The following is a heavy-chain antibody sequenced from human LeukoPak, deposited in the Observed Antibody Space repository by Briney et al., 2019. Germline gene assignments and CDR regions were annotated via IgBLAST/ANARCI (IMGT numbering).Heavy chain of an antibody. CDR1: GFTFSSYA. V-gene: IGHV3-23*01. D-gene: IGHD1-26*01. Sequence: GGSLRLSCAASGFTFSSYAMSWVRQAPGKGLEWVSAISGSGGSTYYADSVKGRFTISRDNYKNTLYLQMNSLRAEDTAVYYCAKDLSEYSGSPTAFDYWGQGTLVTVSS. CDR2: ISGSGGST. J-gene: IGHJ4*02. CDR3: AKDLSEYSGSPTAFDY.